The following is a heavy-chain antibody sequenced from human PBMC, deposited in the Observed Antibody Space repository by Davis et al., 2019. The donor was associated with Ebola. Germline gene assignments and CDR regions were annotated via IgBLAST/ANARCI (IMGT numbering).Heavy chain of an antibody. CDR3: ARVYDILTGYYLGY. J-gene: IGHJ4*02. CDR2: LDPGDGES. Sequence: ASVQVSCKASGYTLSHFSIHSVRPAPGTGLEWMGGLDPGDGESDYAQKFQGRVTMTRDTSTSTVYMELSSLRSEDTAVYYCARVYDILTGYYLGYWGQGTLVTVSS. D-gene: IGHD3-9*01. V-gene: IGHV1-24*01. CDR1: GYTLSHFS.